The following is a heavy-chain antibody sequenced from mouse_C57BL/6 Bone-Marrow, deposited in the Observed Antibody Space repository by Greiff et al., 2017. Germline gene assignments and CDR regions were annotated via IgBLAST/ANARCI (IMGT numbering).Heavy chain of an antibody. Sequence: QVQLKQPGAELVMPGASVKLSCKASGYTFTSYWMHWVKQRPGQGLEWIGEIDPSDSYTNYNQKFKGKSTLTVDKSSSTAYMQLSSLTSEDSAVYYCAREDGYYSFDYWGQGTTLTVSS. D-gene: IGHD2-3*01. CDR2: IDPSDSYT. CDR1: GYTFTSYW. CDR3: AREDGYYSFDY. J-gene: IGHJ2*01. V-gene: IGHV1-69*01.